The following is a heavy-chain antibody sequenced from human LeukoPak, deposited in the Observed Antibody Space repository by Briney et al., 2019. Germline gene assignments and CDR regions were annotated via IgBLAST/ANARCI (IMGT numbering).Heavy chain of an antibody. V-gene: IGHV3-7*01. CDR1: GFIFSNYW. Sequence: PGGSLRLSCAASGFIFSNYWMTWVRQAPGKGLEWVAIIRQDGSDKYYVDSVKGRFTISRDNAKNSLYLQMNSLRAGDTAVYYCATVRGYYLNYFDPWGQGTLVTVSS. CDR3: ATVRGYYLNYFDP. CDR2: IRQDGSDK. J-gene: IGHJ5*02. D-gene: IGHD3-22*01.